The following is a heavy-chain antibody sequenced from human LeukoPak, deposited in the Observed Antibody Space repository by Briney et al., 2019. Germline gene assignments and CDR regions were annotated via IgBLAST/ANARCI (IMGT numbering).Heavy chain of an antibody. Sequence: SETLSLTCAVYGGSFSGYYWSWIRQPPGKGQEWIGEINHSGSINYNPSLKSRVTISVDTSKNQFSLKLSSVTAADTAFYYCASQGHHGRIVGTTLSYFYMDVWGKGTTVTVSS. CDR2: INHSGSI. D-gene: IGHD1-26*01. CDR1: GGSFSGYY. CDR3: ASQGHHGRIVGTTLSYFYMDV. V-gene: IGHV4-34*01. J-gene: IGHJ6*03.